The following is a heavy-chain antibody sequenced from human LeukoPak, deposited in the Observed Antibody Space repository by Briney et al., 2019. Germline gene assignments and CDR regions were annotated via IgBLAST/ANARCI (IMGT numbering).Heavy chain of an antibody. CDR2: IFYSGST. J-gene: IGHJ5*02. CDR1: GGSISTSNYY. D-gene: IGHD3-10*01. CDR3: ARGVLLWP. V-gene: IGHV4-39*07. Sequence: PSEALSLTCTVSGGSISTSNYYWGCIRQPPGKGLEWIGNIFYSGSTYYGPSLKSRLTISLDTSRNQFSLKLNSVTAADTAVYYCARGVLLWPWGQGTLVTVSS.